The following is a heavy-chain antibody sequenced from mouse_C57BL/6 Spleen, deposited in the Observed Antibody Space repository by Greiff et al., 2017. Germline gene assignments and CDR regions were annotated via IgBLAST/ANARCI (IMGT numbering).Heavy chain of an antibody. D-gene: IGHD3-2*02. J-gene: IGHJ2*01. CDR1: GYTFTSYW. V-gene: IGHV1-52*01. CDR2: IDPSDSET. Sequence: VQLQQPGAELVRPGSSVKLSCKASGYTFTSYWMHWVKQRPIQGLEWIGNIDPSDSETHYNQKFKDKATLTVDNSSSTAYMQLSSLTSEDSAVYYCARGGSSGYLDYWGQGTTPTVSS. CDR3: ARGGSSGYLDY.